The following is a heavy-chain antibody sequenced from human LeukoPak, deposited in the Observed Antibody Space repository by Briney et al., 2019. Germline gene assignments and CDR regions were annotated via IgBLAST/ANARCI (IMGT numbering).Heavy chain of an antibody. Sequence: PSETLSLTCTVSGGSFSRNDFYWGWIRQPPGKGLEWIGSIYYSGSTYYNPSLKSRVTISVDTSKGQFSLKLSSVTAADTAVYYCARGHRYGDYANWFDPWGQGTLVTVSS. D-gene: IGHD4-17*01. V-gene: IGHV4-39*01. CDR2: IYYSGST. CDR1: GGSFSRNDFY. CDR3: ARGHRYGDYANWFDP. J-gene: IGHJ5*02.